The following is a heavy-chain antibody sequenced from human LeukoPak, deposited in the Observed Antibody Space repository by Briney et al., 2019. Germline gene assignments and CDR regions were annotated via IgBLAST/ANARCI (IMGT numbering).Heavy chain of an antibody. CDR1: GGSFSGHY. V-gene: IGHV4-34*01. Sequence: SETLSLTCAVYGGSFSGHYWSWIRQPPGKGREWMGEISHDGITNYSPSVRSRVTMSVDASKNQFSLRLTSVTAADTAVYFCASTYYDSSGFSPFDYWGQGTLVTVSS. J-gene: IGHJ4*02. CDR3: ASTYYDSSGFSPFDY. CDR2: ISHDGIT. D-gene: IGHD3-22*01.